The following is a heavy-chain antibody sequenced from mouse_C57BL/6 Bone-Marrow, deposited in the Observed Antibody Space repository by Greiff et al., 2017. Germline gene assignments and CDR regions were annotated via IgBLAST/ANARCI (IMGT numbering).Heavy chain of an antibody. V-gene: IGHV1-26*01. CDR3: AREGYGYPWFAY. CDR1: GYTFTDYY. CDR2: INPNNGGT. J-gene: IGHJ3*01. Sequence: EVQLQQSGPELVKPGASVKISCKASGYTFTDYYMNWVKQSHGKSLEWIGDINPNNGGTSYNQKFKGKATLTVDKSSSTAYMELRSLTSEDSAVYYCAREGYGYPWFAYWGQGTLVTVSA. D-gene: IGHD2-2*01.